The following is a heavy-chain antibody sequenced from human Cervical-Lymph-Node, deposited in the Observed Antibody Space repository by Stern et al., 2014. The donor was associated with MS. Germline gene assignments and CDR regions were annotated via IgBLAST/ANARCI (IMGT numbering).Heavy chain of an antibody. D-gene: IGHD5-18*01. J-gene: IGHJ4*02. CDR1: GGSISSSNW. CDR3: ARVVDTATLYYFDY. V-gene: IGHV4-4*02. CDR2: IYHSGST. Sequence: QVQLQESGPGLVKPSGTLSLTCAVSGGSISSSNWWSWVRQPPGKGLEWIGGIYHSGSTNSNPSLKSRVTKSVDKSKHQSSLKLSSVTAADTAVYYCARVVDTATLYYFDYWGQGTLVTVSS.